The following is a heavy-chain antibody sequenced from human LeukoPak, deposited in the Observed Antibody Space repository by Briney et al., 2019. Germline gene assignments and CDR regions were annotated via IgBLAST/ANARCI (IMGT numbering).Heavy chain of an antibody. CDR3: ASMVTATGTFDY. J-gene: IGHJ4*02. CDR1: GYTFTSYG. CDR2: ISAYNGNT. Sequence: GASVKVSCKASGYTFTSYGITWVRQAPGQGLEWMGWISAYNGNTNYAQKLQGRVTMTTDTSTSTAYMELRSLRSDDTAVYYCASMVTATGTFDYWGQGTLVTVSS. D-gene: IGHD2-21*02. V-gene: IGHV1-18*01.